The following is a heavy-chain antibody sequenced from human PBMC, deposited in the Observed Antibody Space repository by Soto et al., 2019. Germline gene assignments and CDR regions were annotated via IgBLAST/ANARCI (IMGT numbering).Heavy chain of an antibody. CDR1: GGSFSGYY. CDR2: INHSGST. V-gene: IGHV4-34*01. Sequence: SETLSLTCAVYGGSFSGYYWSWIRQPPGKGLEWIGEINHSGSTNYNPSLKSRVTISVDTSKNQFSLKLSSVTAADTAVYYCARGTDCSSTSCTHTAAGTGFDYWGQGTLVTGSS. J-gene: IGHJ4*02. D-gene: IGHD2-2*01. CDR3: ARGTDCSSTSCTHTAAGTGFDY.